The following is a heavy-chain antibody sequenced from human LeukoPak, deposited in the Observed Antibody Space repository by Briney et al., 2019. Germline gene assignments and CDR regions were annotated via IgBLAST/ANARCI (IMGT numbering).Heavy chain of an antibody. CDR2: TWYEGTNK. J-gene: IGHJ5*02. CDR1: GFTFSSYG. CDR3: ARQGGLGNYAAGSWFDP. D-gene: IGHD1-7*01. Sequence: PGGSLRLSCAASGFTFSSYGMPWVRQAPGKGLEWVAVTWYEGTNKYYADSVKGRFTISRDNSKNTLYLQMNSLRAEDTAVYYCARQGGLGNYAAGSWFDPWGQGTLVIVSS. V-gene: IGHV3-33*01.